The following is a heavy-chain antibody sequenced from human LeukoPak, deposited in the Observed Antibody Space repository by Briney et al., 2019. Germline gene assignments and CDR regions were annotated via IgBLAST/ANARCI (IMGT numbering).Heavy chain of an antibody. J-gene: IGHJ6*03. Sequence: SETLSLTCTVSGGSISSYYWSWIRQPPGKGLEWIGHIYYSGSTNYNPSLKSRVTISVDTSKNQFSLKLSSVTAADTAVYYCARGRDIVVVPAAIPPYYYYMDVWGKGTTVTVSS. CDR1: GGSISSYY. D-gene: IGHD2-2*02. CDR3: ARGRDIVVVPAAIPPYYYYMDV. CDR2: IYYSGST. V-gene: IGHV4-59*01.